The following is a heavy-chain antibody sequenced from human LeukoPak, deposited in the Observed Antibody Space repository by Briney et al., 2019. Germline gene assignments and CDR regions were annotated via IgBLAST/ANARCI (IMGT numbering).Heavy chain of an antibody. Sequence: SETLSLTCTVSGGSISSGSYYWSWIRQPAGKGLEWIGRIYTSGSTNYNPSLKSRVTISLDTSKNQFSLKLSSVTAADTAVYYCASLVYGSGSYYNPVWGQGTLVTVSS. D-gene: IGHD3-10*01. J-gene: IGHJ4*02. CDR2: IYTSGST. CDR3: ASLVYGSGSYYNPV. CDR1: GGSISSGSYY. V-gene: IGHV4-61*02.